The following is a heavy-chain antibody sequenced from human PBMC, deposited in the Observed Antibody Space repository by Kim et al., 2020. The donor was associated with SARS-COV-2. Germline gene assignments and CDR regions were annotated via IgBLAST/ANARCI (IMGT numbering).Heavy chain of an antibody. Sequence: ASVKVSCKASGYTFIGYFMHWVRQAPGQGLQWMGRINPNSGGTNYAQNFQDRVTMTRDRSTSTAYMEVRRLRLDDTAVDYCTRGGGVAYYGMDVWGQGTT. CDR3: TRGGGVAYYGMDV. CDR1: GYTFIGYF. J-gene: IGHJ6*02. V-gene: IGHV1-2*06. CDR2: INPNSGGT. D-gene: IGHD3-16*01.